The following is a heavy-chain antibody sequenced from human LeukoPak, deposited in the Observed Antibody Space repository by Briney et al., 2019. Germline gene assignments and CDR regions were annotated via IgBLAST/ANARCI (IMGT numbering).Heavy chain of an antibody. J-gene: IGHJ4*02. D-gene: IGHD3-3*01. Sequence: PQASVKVSCKASGGTFSSYAISWVRQAPGQGLEWMGGIIPIFGTANYAQKFQGRVTITADESTSTAYMELSSLRSEDTAVYYCARGGYDFWSGYYGYWGQGTLVNVSS. V-gene: IGHV1-69*13. CDR2: IIPIFGTA. CDR3: ARGGYDFWSGYYGY. CDR1: GGTFSSYA.